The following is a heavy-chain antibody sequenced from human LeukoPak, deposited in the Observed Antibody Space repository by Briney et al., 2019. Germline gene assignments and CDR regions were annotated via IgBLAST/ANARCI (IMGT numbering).Heavy chain of an antibody. CDR2: ISDYNGKT. Sequence: ASVKVSCKAAGYTVTSYGISWVGQAAGQGGGGRGWISDYNGKTKYEQKFQGRLPMTTHTSTSTPYMELRSLRSAATAVYYCARGSLGYCSGGSCSWFDPWGQGTLVTVSS. D-gene: IGHD2-15*01. J-gene: IGHJ5*02. CDR1: GYTVTSYG. V-gene: IGHV1-18*01. CDR3: ARGSLGYCSGGSCSWFDP.